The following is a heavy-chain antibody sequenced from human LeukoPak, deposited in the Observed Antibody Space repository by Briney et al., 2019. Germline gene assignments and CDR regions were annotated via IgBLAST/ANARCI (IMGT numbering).Heavy chain of an antibody. CDR2: MNANTGAT. CDR3: ARSSFKWNDY. Sequence: GASVKVSCKASGYSFTSYDINWVRQATGQGLEWMGWMNANTGATGYAQKFQGRVTMTRDTSISTAYMELSRLRSDDTAVYYCARSSFKWNDYWGQGTLVTVSS. CDR1: GYSFTSYD. D-gene: IGHD1-20*01. J-gene: IGHJ4*02. V-gene: IGHV1-8*01.